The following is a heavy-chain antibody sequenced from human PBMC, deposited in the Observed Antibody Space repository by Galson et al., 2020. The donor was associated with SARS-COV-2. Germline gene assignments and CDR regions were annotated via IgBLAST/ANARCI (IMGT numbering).Heavy chain of an antibody. J-gene: IGHJ5*02. V-gene: IGHV4-4*07. Sequence: SQTLSLPCTVPGGSISGYYWSWIRQPAGKGLEWIGRIYSGGSTDYNPSLRSRVSMSVDTSKNQFSLKLNSVTAADTAIYYCARGLMIRGIITWFDPWGQGTLVTVSS. D-gene: IGHD3-10*01. CDR2: IYSGGST. CDR3: ARGLMIRGIITWFDP. CDR1: GGSISGYY.